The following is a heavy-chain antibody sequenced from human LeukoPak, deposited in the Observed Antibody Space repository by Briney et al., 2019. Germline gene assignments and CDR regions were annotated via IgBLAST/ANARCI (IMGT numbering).Heavy chain of an antibody. CDR1: GYTFISYA. J-gene: IGHJ4*02. D-gene: IGHD6-19*01. Sequence: ASVKVSCKASGYTFISYAMNWVRLAPGQGLEWMGWINTNTGTPTYAQGFTGRFVFSLDTSDSTAYLQISSLKAEDTAVYYCARDASVAGLGYWGQGTQVTVPS. CDR2: INTNTGTP. CDR3: ARDASVAGLGY. V-gene: IGHV7-4-1*02.